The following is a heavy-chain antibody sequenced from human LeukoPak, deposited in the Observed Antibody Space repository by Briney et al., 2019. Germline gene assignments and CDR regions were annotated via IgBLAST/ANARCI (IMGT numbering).Heavy chain of an antibody. CDR2: ISGDGVST. CDR1: GFTFSNAW. CDR3: ARESGKFDY. V-gene: IGHV3-43*02. Sequence: GGSLRLSCAASGFTFSNAWMSWVRQVPGKGLEWVSLISGDGVSTFYADSVKGRFSISRDNSKNSLSLEMNSLRTEDTAMYYCARESGKFDYWGQGTLVAVSS. J-gene: IGHJ4*02.